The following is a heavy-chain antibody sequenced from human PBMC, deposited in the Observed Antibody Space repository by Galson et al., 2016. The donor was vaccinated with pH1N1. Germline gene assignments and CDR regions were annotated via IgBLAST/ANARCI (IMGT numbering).Heavy chain of an antibody. CDR2: IDWDDDT. Sequence: PALVTPTQTLTLTCTFSGFSLSGSGMSVSWIRQPPGKALEWLARIDWDDDTFYRTSLPTRLTISKDTSKTQVVLTMTNMDPVDTATYYCARTKRRGGWAFDIWGQGTIITVSS. CDR3: ARTKRRGGWAFDI. D-gene: IGHD6-19*01. J-gene: IGHJ3*02. CDR1: GFSLSGSGMS. V-gene: IGHV2-70*17.